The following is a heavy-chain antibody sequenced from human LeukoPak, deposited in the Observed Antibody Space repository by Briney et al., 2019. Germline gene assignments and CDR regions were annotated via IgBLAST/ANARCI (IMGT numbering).Heavy chain of an antibody. D-gene: IGHD4-17*01. J-gene: IGHJ4*02. CDR2: INSDGSST. V-gene: IGHV3-74*01. Sequence: GGSLRLSCAASGFTFSNYWMHWVRQAPGKGLVWVSRINSDGSSTTSADTVKGRFTISRDNAKNTLYLQMNSLRAEDTAVYYCAKGGATVIDYWGQGTLVTVSS. CDR3: AKGGATVIDY. CDR1: GFTFSNYW.